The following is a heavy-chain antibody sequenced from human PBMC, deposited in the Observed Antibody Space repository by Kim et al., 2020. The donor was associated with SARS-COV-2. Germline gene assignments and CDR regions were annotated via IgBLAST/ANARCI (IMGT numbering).Heavy chain of an antibody. CDR2: IKSKTDGGTT. J-gene: IGHJ6*02. Sequence: GGSLRLSCAASGFTFSNAWMSWVRQAPGKGLEWVGRIKSKTDGGTTDYAAPVKGRFTISRDDSKNTLYLQMNSLKTEDTAVYYCTETQIFLYYYGMDVWGQGTTVTVSS. CDR1: GFTFSNAW. D-gene: IGHD3-9*01. V-gene: IGHV3-15*01. CDR3: TETQIFLYYYGMDV.